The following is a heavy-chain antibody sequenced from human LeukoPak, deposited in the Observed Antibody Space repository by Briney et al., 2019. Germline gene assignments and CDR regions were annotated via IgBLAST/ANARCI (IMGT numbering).Heavy chain of an antibody. CDR2: IYTSGST. D-gene: IGHD3-22*01. V-gene: IGHV4-61*02. CDR3: ARDNVGNYYDSSGYFT. J-gene: IGHJ5*02. CDR1: GVSISSGSYY. Sequence: SETLSLTCTVSGVSISSGSYYWSWIRQPAGKGLEWIGRIYTSGSTNYNPSLKSRVTISVDTSKNQFSLKLSSVTAADTAVYYCARDNVGNYYDSSGYFTWGQGTLVTVSS.